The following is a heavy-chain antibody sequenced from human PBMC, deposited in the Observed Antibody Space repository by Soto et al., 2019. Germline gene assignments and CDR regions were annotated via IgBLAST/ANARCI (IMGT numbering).Heavy chain of an antibody. J-gene: IGHJ6*02. CDR1: GFTFSSYA. CDR3: AKAGGRSWGMDV. CDR2: ISGSGGST. V-gene: IGHV3-23*01. D-gene: IGHD3-16*02. Sequence: GGSLRLSCAGSGFTFSSYAMSWVRQAPGKGLEWVSAISGSGGSTYYADSVKGRFTISRDNSKNTLYLQMNSLRAEDTAVYYFAKAGGRSWGMDVWGQGTPVTVSS.